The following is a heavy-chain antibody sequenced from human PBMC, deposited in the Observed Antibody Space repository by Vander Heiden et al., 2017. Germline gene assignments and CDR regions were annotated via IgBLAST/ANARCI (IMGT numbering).Heavy chain of an antibody. Sequence: EVQLVESGGGLVQPGGSLRLSCAASGFTFSSYWMSWVRQAPGKGLEWVANIKQDGSEKYYVDSVKGRFTISRDNAKNSLYLQMNSLRAEDTAVCYCARDGYYYDSSGYWHYWGQGTLVTVSS. CDR1: GFTFSSYW. CDR2: IKQDGSEK. CDR3: ARDGYYYDSSGYWHY. D-gene: IGHD3-22*01. J-gene: IGHJ4*02. V-gene: IGHV3-7*01.